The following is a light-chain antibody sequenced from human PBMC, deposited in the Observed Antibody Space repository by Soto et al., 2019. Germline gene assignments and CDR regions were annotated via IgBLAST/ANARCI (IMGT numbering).Light chain of an antibody. J-gene: IGKJ1*01. Sequence: DIQMTQPPPTLSASVGDRVTITCRASQSVSGWLAWYQQKPGKAPKLLIYDASNLESGVPSRFSGSGSGTEFTLTISSLQPDDFATYYCQQYNSYSRTFGQGTKVDIK. CDR1: QSVSGW. V-gene: IGKV1-5*01. CDR2: DAS. CDR3: QQYNSYSRT.